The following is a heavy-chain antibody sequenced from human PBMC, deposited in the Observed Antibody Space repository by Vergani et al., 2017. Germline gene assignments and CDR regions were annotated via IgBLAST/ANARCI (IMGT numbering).Heavy chain of an antibody. Sequence: QAQLQQSGPGLVKPSQTLSLTCAISGDSVSSNSAAWNWIRQSPSRGLEWLGRTYYRSKWYNDYAVSVKSRITINPDTSKNQFSLQLNSVTPEDTAVYYCAREGVGDFWSGYRYYYGMDVWGQGTTVTVSS. CDR2: TYYRSKWYN. V-gene: IGHV6-1*01. D-gene: IGHD3-3*01. CDR1: GDSVSSNSAA. CDR3: AREGVGDFWSGYRYYYGMDV. J-gene: IGHJ6*02.